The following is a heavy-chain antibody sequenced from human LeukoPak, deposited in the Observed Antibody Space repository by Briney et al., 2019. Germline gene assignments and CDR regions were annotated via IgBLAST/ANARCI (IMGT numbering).Heavy chain of an antibody. V-gene: IGHV3-33*01. CDR3: ARGYDILTGYLKDEPFDY. CDR2: IWYDGSNK. D-gene: IGHD3-9*01. J-gene: IGHJ4*02. CDR1: GFTFSSYG. Sequence: GGSLRLSCAASGFTFSSYGMHWVRQAPGKGLEWVAVIWYDGSNKYYADSVQGRFTISRDNAKNSLYLQMNSLRAEDTAVYYCARGYDILTGYLKDEPFDYWGQGTLVTVSS.